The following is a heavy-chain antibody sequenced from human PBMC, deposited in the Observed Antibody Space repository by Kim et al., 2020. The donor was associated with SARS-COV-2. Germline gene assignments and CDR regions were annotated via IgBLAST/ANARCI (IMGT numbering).Heavy chain of an antibody. D-gene: IGHD3-10*01. Sequence: GGSLRLSCAASRFTFSDHYMSWIRQSPGKGLEWLSSIGSSGFPIHYADSMKDRFTISRDNAKNFLFLDLNSLTTEDTAGYYCARDRGGSLDYWGQGTLVADSA. V-gene: IGHV3-11*01. CDR3: ARDRGGSLDY. J-gene: IGHJ4*02. CDR2: IGSSGFPI. CDR1: RFTFSDHY.